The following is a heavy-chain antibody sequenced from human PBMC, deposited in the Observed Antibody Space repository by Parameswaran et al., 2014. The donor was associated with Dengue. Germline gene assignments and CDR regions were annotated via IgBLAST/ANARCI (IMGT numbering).Heavy chain of an antibody. CDR3: ARGPPPLYSSSSEGDY. CDR2: INHSGST. Sequence: RWIRQPPGKGLEWIGEINHSGSTNYNPSLKSRVTISVDTSKNQFSLKLSSVTAADTAVYYCARGPPPLYSSSSEGDYWGQGTLVTVSS. D-gene: IGHD6-6*01. J-gene: IGHJ4*02. V-gene: IGHV4-34*01.